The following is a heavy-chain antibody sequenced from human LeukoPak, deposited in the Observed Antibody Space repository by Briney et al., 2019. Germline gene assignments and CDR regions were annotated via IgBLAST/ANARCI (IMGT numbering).Heavy chain of an antibody. V-gene: IGHV4-34*01. Sequence: SETLSLTCAVYGGSFSVYYWSWIRRPPGKGLEWIGQINHSGSTNYNPSLKSRITISVDASKNQFSLKLSSVTAADTAVYYCARGRVAGSPSPSYYYYMDVWGKGTTVTVSS. J-gene: IGHJ6*03. CDR2: INHSGST. CDR3: ARGRVAGSPSPSYYYYMDV. CDR1: GGSFSVYY. D-gene: IGHD6-19*01.